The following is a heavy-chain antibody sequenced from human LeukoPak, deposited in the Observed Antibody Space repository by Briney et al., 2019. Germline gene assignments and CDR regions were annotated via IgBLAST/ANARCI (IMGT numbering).Heavy chain of an antibody. V-gene: IGHV3-64D*06. J-gene: IGHJ3*02. CDR3: VKPYSSSWLDAFDI. Sequence: GGSLRLSCSASGFPFSSYAMHWVRQAPGKGLEYVSVISSNGGSIYYADSVKGRFTISRDNSKDTLYLQMSSLRAEDTAVYFCVKPYSSSWLDAFDIWGQGTMVTVSS. CDR2: ISSNGGSI. D-gene: IGHD6-13*01. CDR1: GFPFSSYA.